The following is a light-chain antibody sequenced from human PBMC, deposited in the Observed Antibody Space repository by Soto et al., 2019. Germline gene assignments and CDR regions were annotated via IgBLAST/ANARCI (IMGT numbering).Light chain of an antibody. Sequence: EIVLTQSPGTLSLSPGERATLSCRASQSVSSSYLAWYQQKPGQPPRLLIYGASSRATGIPDKFSGSGSGTYFTLTISRLEPEDVAVYYCQQYGSSPPVTFVQGTRLE. J-gene: IGKJ5*01. CDR1: QSVSSSY. CDR3: QQYGSSPPVT. V-gene: IGKV3-20*01. CDR2: GAS.